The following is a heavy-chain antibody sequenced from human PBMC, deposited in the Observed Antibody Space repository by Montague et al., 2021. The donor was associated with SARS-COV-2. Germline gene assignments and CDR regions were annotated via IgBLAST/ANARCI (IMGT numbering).Heavy chain of an antibody. V-gene: IGHV6-1*01. CDR2: TNHRSKLTS. D-gene: IGHD4-17*01. Sequence: CAISGDSVWSNTAAWNWIRQSPSAALEWLGRTNHRSKLTSDYATPVEGRISIDPDTSKNQFFLHLRSVTPEDTGVYYCVRDTGSAQAGFDAWGQGTLVTVSS. CDR1: GDSVWSNTAA. J-gene: IGHJ4*02. CDR3: VRDTGSAQAGFDA.